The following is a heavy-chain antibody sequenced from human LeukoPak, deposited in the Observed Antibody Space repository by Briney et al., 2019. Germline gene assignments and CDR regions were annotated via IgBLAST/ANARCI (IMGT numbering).Heavy chain of an antibody. CDR3: ARPRLAYCGGDCYSWYNWFDP. J-gene: IGHJ5*02. Sequence: SETLSLTCTVSGGSISSNYWSWIRQPPGKGLEWIGYIYYSGSTNYNPSLKSRVTISVDTSRNQFSLKLSSVTAADTAVYYCARPRLAYCGGDCYSWYNWFDPWGQGTLVTVSS. CDR2: IYYSGST. CDR1: GGSISSNY. D-gene: IGHD2-21*02. V-gene: IGHV4-59*08.